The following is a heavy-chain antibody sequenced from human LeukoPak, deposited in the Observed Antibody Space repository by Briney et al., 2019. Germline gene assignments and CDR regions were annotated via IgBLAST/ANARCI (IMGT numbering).Heavy chain of an antibody. J-gene: IGHJ5*02. D-gene: IGHD3-10*01. CDR3: ARGNRWFGTTSPRWFDP. V-gene: IGHV1-69*01. Sequence: GSSVKVSCKASGGTFSSYAISWVRQAPGQGLEWMGGIIPIFGTANYAQKFQGRVTITADESTSTAYMELSSLRSEDTAVYYCARGNRWFGTTSPRWFDPWGQGTLVTVSS. CDR2: IIPIFGTA. CDR1: GGTFSSYA.